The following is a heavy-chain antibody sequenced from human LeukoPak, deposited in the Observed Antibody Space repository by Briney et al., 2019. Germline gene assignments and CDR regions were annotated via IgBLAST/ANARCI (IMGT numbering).Heavy chain of an antibody. D-gene: IGHD1-26*01. J-gene: IGHJ4*02. CDR2: ISGSGGST. CDR3: AGGGIVGATTGDY. Sequence: GGSLRLSCVVSGVTFSQSWMHWVRQAPGKGLEWVSAISGSGGSTYYADSVKGRFTISRDNSKNTLYLQMNSLRAEDTAVYYCAGGGIVGATTGDYWGQGTLVTVSS. V-gene: IGHV3-23*01. CDR1: GVTFSQSW.